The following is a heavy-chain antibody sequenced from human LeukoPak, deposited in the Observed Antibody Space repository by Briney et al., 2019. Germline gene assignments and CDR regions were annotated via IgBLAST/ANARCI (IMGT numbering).Heavy chain of an antibody. Sequence: AVKVCCTASGGTFSSYATSWVRQAPGQGLEWMGGVIPIFGTANYAQKFQGRVTITADESTSTAYMELSNLRSEDTAVYYCARGKVLTGYRKYFQHWGQGTLVTVSS. J-gene: IGHJ1*01. V-gene: IGHV1-69*01. CDR2: VIPIFGTA. CDR3: ARGKVLTGYRKYFQH. CDR1: GGTFSSYA. D-gene: IGHD3-9*01.